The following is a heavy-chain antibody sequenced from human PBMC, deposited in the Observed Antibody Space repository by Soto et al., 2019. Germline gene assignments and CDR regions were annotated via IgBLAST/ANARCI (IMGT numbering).Heavy chain of an antibody. CDR2: IYSSGST. CDR3: ASSRIDGGDDDYNYFDF. D-gene: IGHD2-21*02. J-gene: IGHJ4*02. Sequence: SETLSLTCTVSGGSINRYYWSWIRQPPGKGLEWIVNIYSSGSTIYNPSLKSRVTISVGTSKNQFSLRLSSVTAADTAVYFCASSRIDGGDDDYNYFDFWGQGTLVTASS. CDR1: GGSINRYY. V-gene: IGHV4-59*01.